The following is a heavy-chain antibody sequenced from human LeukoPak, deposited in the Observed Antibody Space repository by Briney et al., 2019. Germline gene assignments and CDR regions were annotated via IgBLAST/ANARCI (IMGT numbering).Heavy chain of an antibody. J-gene: IGHJ2*01. CDR3: ARDRGYAASWYSRSGYFDL. CDR1: GFTFDDYG. V-gene: IGHV3-20*04. Sequence: GGSLRLSCVASGFTFDDYGMSWVRQVPGKGLEWVSGLNWNGGNTGYADSVKGRFTISRDNAKNSLYLQMNSLRPEDAASYYCARDRGYAASWYSRSGYFDLWGRGTLVNVSS. D-gene: IGHD6-13*01. CDR2: LNWNGGNT.